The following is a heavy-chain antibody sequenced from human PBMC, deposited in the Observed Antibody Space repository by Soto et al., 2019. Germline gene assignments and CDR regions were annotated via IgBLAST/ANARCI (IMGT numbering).Heavy chain of an antibody. Sequence: QVQLQQWGAGLLKPSETLSLTCAVYGGSFSGYYWSWIRQPPGKGLEWIGEINHSGSTNYNPSLKSRVTISVDTSKNPFSLKLSSVTAADTAVYYCVLSGYYHFGNYWGQGTLVTVSS. CDR2: INHSGST. J-gene: IGHJ4*02. D-gene: IGHD3-22*01. V-gene: IGHV4-34*01. CDR1: GGSFSGYY. CDR3: VLSGYYHFGNY.